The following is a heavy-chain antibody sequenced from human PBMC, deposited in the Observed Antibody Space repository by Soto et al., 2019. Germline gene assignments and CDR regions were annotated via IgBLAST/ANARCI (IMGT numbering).Heavy chain of an antibody. D-gene: IGHD5-12*01. V-gene: IGHV3-53*04. CDR3: ARDRGIVATNDAFDI. J-gene: IGHJ3*02. CDR2: IYSGGST. Sequence: EVQLVESGGGLVQPGGSLRLSCAASGFTVSSNYMSWVRQAPGKGLEWVSVIYSGGSTYYADSVKGRFTISRHNSKNTLYLQMNSLRAEDTAVYYCARDRGIVATNDAFDIWGQGTMATVSS. CDR1: GFTVSSNY.